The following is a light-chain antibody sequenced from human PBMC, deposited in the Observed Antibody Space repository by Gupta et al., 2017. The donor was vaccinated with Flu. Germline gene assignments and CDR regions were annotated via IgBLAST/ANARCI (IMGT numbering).Light chain of an antibody. Sequence: SYVLTQPPPVSVAPEQTARITCGGNNIGRKSEHWYQQKPGQAPVLVVYDDSDRPSGIPERFSGSNSGNTATLTISRVEAGDEADYYCQVWDSSSDHPVVFGGGTKLTVL. CDR3: QVWDSSSDHPVV. CDR2: DDS. CDR1: NIGRKS. V-gene: IGLV3-21*02. J-gene: IGLJ2*01.